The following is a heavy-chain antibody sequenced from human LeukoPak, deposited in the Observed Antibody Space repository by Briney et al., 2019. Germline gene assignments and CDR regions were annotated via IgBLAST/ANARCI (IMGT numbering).Heavy chain of an antibody. CDR3: AKDFGDGNQPYYYYYMDV. CDR2: ISGDGGST. CDR1: GFTFDDYA. D-gene: IGHD3-10*01. V-gene: IGHV3-43*02. J-gene: IGHJ6*03. Sequence: GGSLRHSCAASGFTFDDYAMHWVRQAPGKGLEWVSLISGDGGSTYYADSVKGRFTISRDNSKNSLYLQMNSLRTEDTALYYCAKDFGDGNQPYYYYYMDVWGKGTTVTVSS.